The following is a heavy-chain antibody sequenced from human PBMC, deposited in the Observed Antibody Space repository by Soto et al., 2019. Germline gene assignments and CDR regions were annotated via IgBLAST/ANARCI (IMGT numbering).Heavy chain of an antibody. D-gene: IGHD2-8*02. V-gene: IGHV4-39*01. J-gene: IGHJ4*02. CDR1: GGSISSSSYY. Sequence: SETLSLTCTVSGGSISSSSYYWGWIRQPPGKGLEWIGSIYYSGSTYYNPSLKSRVTISVATSKNQFSLKLSSVTAADTAVYYCARLLITGGWTGDFDYWGQGTLVTVSS. CDR3: ARLLITGGWTGDFDY. CDR2: IYYSGST.